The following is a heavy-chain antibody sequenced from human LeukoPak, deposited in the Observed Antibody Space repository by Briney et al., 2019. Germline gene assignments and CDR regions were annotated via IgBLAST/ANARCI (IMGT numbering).Heavy chain of an antibody. D-gene: IGHD2-21*02. Sequence: LETLSLTCTVSGGSISNSSDSWGWIRQPPGKGLEWIVYYSGSTYYNPSLKSRVTISVDTSKNQFSLKLSSVSAADTAVYYCARRSPQCWGGDCYFDYWGQGTLVTVSS. CDR1: GGSISNSSDS. CDR2: YYSGST. V-gene: IGHV4-39*01. J-gene: IGHJ4*02. CDR3: ARRSPQCWGGDCYFDY.